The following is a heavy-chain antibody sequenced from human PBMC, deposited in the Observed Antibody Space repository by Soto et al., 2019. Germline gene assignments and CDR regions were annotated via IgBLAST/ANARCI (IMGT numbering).Heavy chain of an antibody. V-gene: IGHV1-18*01. J-gene: IGHJ5*02. CDR3: ARDLEYSSGWYERWFDP. D-gene: IGHD6-19*01. CDR1: GYTFTSYG. Sequence: GASVKVSCKASGYTFTSYGISWVRQAPGQGLEWMGWISAYNGNTNYAQKLQGRVTMTTDTSTSTAYMELRSLRSDDTAVYYCARDLEYSSGWYERWFDPWGQGTLVTVSS. CDR2: ISAYNGNT.